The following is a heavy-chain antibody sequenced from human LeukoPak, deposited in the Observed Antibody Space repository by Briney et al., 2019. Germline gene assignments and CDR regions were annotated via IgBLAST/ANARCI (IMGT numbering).Heavy chain of an antibody. D-gene: IGHD3-22*01. Sequence: GGSLRLSCAASGFTFSSYAMSWVRQAPGKGLEWVSDISGSGSNTYYADSVKGRFTISRDNSKNTLYLQMNSLRADDTAVYYCAKGGSSYSEMDYWGQGTLVTVSS. J-gene: IGHJ4*02. CDR2: ISGSGSNT. V-gene: IGHV3-23*01. CDR1: GFTFSSYA. CDR3: AKGGSSYSEMDY.